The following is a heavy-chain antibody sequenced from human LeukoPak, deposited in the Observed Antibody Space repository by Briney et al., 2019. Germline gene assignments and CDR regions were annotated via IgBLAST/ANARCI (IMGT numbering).Heavy chain of an antibody. CDR3: ARVSRGPDAFDI. J-gene: IGHJ3*02. CDR1: GGSISSSNYY. V-gene: IGHV4-30-2*01. Sequence: SETLSLTCTVSGGSISSSNYYWGWIRQPPGKGLEWIGYIYHSGSTYYNPSLKSRVTISVDRSKNQFSLKLSSVTAADTAVYYCARVSRGPDAFDIWGQGTMVTVSS. CDR2: IYHSGST.